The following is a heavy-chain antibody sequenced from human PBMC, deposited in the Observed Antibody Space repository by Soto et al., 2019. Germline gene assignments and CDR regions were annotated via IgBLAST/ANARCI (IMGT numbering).Heavy chain of an antibody. V-gene: IGHV3-21*01. CDR2: ISSSSSYI. J-gene: IGHJ3*02. Sequence: GGSLRLSCAASGFTFSSYSMNWVRQAPGKGLEWVSSISSSSSYIYYADSVKGRFTISRDNAKNSLYLQMNSLRAEDTAVYYCARDIISDFWSGRHDAFDIWGQGTMVTVSS. CDR3: ARDIISDFWSGRHDAFDI. CDR1: GFTFSSYS. D-gene: IGHD3-3*01.